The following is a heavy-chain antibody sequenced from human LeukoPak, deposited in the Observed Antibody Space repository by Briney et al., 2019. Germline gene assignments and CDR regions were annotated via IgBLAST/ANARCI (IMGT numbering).Heavy chain of an antibody. CDR1: GFTFSSYS. J-gene: IGHJ4*02. CDR2: ISSSSSTI. Sequence: GGSLRLSCAASGFTFSSYSMNWVRQAPGKGLEWVSYISSSSSTIYYADSVKGRFTISRDNAKNSLYLQMNSLRAEDTAVYYCTGGSGSYSDYWGQGTLVTVSS. CDR3: TGGSGSYSDY. D-gene: IGHD3-10*01. V-gene: IGHV3-48*01.